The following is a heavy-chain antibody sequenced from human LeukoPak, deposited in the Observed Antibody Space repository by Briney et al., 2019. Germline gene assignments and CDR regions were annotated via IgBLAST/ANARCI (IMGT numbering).Heavy chain of an antibody. D-gene: IGHD1-26*01. CDR2: FDPEDGET. J-gene: IGHJ4*02. Sequence: ASGKVSCKVSGYTLSKLSMNWVRQAPGKWREWRGGFDPEDGETFYAQKWQGRVIMTEDTSTDTAYMELSSLRSEATAVYYCATDYSGIYYSLYYWGQGTLVTVSS. CDR1: GYTLSKLS. CDR3: ATDYSGIYYSLYY. V-gene: IGHV1-24*01.